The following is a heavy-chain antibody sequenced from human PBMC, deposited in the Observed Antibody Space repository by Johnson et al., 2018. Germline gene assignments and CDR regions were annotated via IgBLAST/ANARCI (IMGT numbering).Heavy chain of an antibody. Sequence: EVQLVESGGGLIQPGGSLRLACAASGITISSNYMTWVRQAPGKGPEWVSVLFAGGATYYADSVKGRFTISIDNSKNTLYLLMNSLRAEDTAVYYCGRAPLRKLPYGVDVWGQGTTVIVSS. V-gene: IGHV3-53*01. CDR2: LFAGGAT. CDR3: GRAPLRKLPYGVDV. J-gene: IGHJ6*02. D-gene: IGHD2-21*01. CDR1: GITISSNY.